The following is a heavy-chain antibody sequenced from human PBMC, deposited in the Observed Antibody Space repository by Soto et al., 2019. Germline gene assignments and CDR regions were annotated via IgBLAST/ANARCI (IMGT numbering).Heavy chain of an antibody. D-gene: IGHD3-3*01. Sequence: GGSLRLSCAASGFTFSNAWMSWVRQAPGKGLEWVGRIKSKTDGGTTDYAAPVKGRFTISRDDSKNTLYLQMNSLKTEDTAVYYCTTGGGFGVDYYCYYGMDVWGQGTTVTVSS. V-gene: IGHV3-15*01. CDR2: IKSKTDGGTT. J-gene: IGHJ6*02. CDR1: GFTFSNAW. CDR3: TTGGGFGVDYYCYYGMDV.